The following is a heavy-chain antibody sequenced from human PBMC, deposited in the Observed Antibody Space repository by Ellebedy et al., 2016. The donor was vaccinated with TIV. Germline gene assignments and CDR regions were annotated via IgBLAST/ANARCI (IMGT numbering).Heavy chain of an antibody. Sequence: GGSLRLSCAASGFTFGSFAMHWVRQAPGKGLEWLSVISGGGGNTYSADSVKDRFNITRDNFKNTLFLQMNRLRAEDTAGYYCAKGSSSGFNYDRVGFQYWGQGTLVTVSS. CDR1: GFTFGSFA. CDR3: AKGSSSGFNYDRVGFQY. CDR2: ISGGGGNT. J-gene: IGHJ4*02. V-gene: IGHV3-23*01. D-gene: IGHD3-22*01.